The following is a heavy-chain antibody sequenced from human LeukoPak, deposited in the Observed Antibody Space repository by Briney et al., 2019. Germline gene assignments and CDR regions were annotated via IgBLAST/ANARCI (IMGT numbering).Heavy chain of an antibody. CDR2: IRYDGSNK. Sequence: GGSLRLSCAASGFTFSSYGMHWVRQAPGKGLEWVAFIRYDGSNKYYADSVKGRFTISRDNSKNTLYLQMNSLRAEDTAVYCCATYEDYYDSSGTPFDYWGQGTLVTVSS. D-gene: IGHD3-22*01. V-gene: IGHV3-30*02. J-gene: IGHJ4*02. CDR1: GFTFSSYG. CDR3: ATYEDYYDSSGTPFDY.